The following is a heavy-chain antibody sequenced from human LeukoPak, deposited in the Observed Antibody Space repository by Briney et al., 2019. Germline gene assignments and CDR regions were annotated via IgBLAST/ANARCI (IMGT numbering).Heavy chain of an antibody. CDR3: VRQYCTSTSCYRVNAFDV. V-gene: IGHV5-51*01. D-gene: IGHD2-2*01. J-gene: IGHJ3*01. CDR1: GYSFTTYW. Sequence: GESLKISCKGSGYSFTTYWIGWVRQMPGKGLEWMGIIFPGDSDTTYSPSFQGQVTISADKSTSTAYLQWSSLKASDTAMYYCVRQYCTSTSCYRVNAFDVWGQGTMVTVSS. CDR2: IFPGDSDT.